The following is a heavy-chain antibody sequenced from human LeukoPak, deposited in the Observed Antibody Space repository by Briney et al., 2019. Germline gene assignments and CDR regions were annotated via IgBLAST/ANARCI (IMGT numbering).Heavy chain of an antibody. CDR2: IYYSGST. D-gene: IGHD6-13*01. CDR1: GGSISSYY. CDR3: ARRRRSSWAFDY. J-gene: IGHJ4*02. V-gene: IGHV4-59*08. Sequence: PSETLSLTCTVSGGSISSYYGSWIRQPPGKGLEWIGYIYYSGSTNYNPSLKSRVTISVDTSKNQFSLKLSSVTAADTAVYYCARRRRSSWAFDYWGQRTMVTVSS.